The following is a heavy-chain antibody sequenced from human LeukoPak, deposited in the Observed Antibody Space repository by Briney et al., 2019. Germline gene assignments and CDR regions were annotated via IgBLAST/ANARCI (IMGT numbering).Heavy chain of an antibody. CDR2: INPNSGGT. CDR3: ARAERITIFGVVNGDAFDI. V-gene: IGHV1-2*02. D-gene: IGHD3-3*01. Sequence: GASVKLSCKASGYTFTGYYMHWVRQAPGQGLEWMGWINPNSGGTNYAQKFQGRVTMTRDTSISTAYMELSRLRSDDTAVYYCARAERITIFGVVNGDAFDIWGQGTMVTVSS. CDR1: GYTFTGYY. J-gene: IGHJ3*02.